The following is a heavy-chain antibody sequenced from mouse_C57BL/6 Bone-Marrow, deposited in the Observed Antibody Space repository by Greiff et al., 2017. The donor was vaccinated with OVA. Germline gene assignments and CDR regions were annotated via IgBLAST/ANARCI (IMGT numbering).Heavy chain of an antibody. CDR3: ARGMYYYGSRDGYYFDY. CDR2: IDPSDSYT. J-gene: IGHJ2*01. V-gene: IGHV1-59*01. Sequence: VQLQQPGAELVRPGTSVKLSCKASGYTFTSYWMHWVKQRPGQGLEWIGVIDPSDSYTNYNQKFKGKATLTVDTSSSTAYMQLSSLTSEDSAVYYCARGMYYYGSRDGYYFDYWGQGTTLTVSS. CDR1: GYTFTSYW. D-gene: IGHD1-1*01.